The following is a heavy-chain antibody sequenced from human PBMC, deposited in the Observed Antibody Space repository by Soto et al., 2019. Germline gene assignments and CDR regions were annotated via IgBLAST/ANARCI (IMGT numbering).Heavy chain of an antibody. D-gene: IGHD1-1*01. Sequence: PGGSLRLSCAASGFTFSSYEMHWVRQAPGKGLEWISYISSTGSGTHYADSVKGRFTISRDNARNSLSLQMNSLRAEATAIYYCVRDLHEPLPADVLQVANWGQGTQVTVSS. CDR1: GFTFSSYE. CDR3: VRDLHEPLPADVLQVAN. J-gene: IGHJ4*02. CDR2: ISSTGSGT. V-gene: IGHV3-48*03.